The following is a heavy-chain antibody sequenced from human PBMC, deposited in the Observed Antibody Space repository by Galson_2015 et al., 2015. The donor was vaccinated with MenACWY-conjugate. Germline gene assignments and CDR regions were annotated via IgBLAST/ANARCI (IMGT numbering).Heavy chain of an antibody. D-gene: IGHD1-26*01. CDR2: INPGGSST. Sequence: SLRLSCAASGFIFNTYWMHWVRQAPGKGLVWVSRINPGGSSTTSADSVKDRFTISRDNAKNTLYLQINSLRPEDTAVFYCAKTRGASFYFDSWGQGTLVTVSS. CDR3: AKTRGASFYFDS. J-gene: IGHJ4*02. V-gene: IGHV3-74*01. CDR1: GFIFNTYW.